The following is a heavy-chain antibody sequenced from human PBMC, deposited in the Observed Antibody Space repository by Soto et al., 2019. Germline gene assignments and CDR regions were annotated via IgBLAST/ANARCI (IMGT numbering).Heavy chain of an antibody. Sequence: PGESLKISCKGSGYSFTSYWIGWVRQMPGKGLEWMGIIYPGDSDTRYSPSFQGQVTISADKSISTAYLQWSSLKASDTTMYYCALSGRVGATTGGFDYWGQGTLVTVSS. D-gene: IGHD1-26*01. CDR1: GYSFTSYW. CDR2: IYPGDSDT. J-gene: IGHJ4*02. V-gene: IGHV5-51*01. CDR3: ALSGRVGATTGGFDY.